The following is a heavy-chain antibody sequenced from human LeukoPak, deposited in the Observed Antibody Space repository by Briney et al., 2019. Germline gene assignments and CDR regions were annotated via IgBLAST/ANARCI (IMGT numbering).Heavy chain of an antibody. D-gene: IGHD3-3*01. CDR1: GGSISSYY. CDR2: IYTSGST. CDR3: ARVRILRFLEWLTKNYDY. V-gene: IGHV4-4*07. J-gene: IGHJ4*02. Sequence: SETLSLTCTVSGGSISSYYWSWIRQPAGKGLEWIGRIYTSGSTNYNPSLKSRVTMSVDTSKNQFSLKLSSVTAADTAVYYCARVRILRFLEWLTKNYDYWGQGTLVTVSS.